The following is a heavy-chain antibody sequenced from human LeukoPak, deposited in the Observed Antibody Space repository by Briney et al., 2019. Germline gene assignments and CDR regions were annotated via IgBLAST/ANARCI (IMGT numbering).Heavy chain of an antibody. J-gene: IGHJ5*02. V-gene: IGHV1-2*02. Sequence: ASVKVSCKASGYIFTGYHIHWVRQAPGQGVEWMGWIYPNSGGTNYAQKFQGRVTMTRHTSNTTVYMELSRLTSDDTAVSYCARVAVEMASWLDPWGQGTLVTVSS. CDR1: GYIFTGYH. CDR2: IYPNSGGT. D-gene: IGHD5-24*01. CDR3: ARVAVEMASWLDP.